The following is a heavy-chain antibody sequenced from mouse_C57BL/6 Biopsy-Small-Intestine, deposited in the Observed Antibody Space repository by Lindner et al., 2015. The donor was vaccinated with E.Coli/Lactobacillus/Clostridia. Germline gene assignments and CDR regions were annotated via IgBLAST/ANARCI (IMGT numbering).Heavy chain of an antibody. Sequence: SVKVSCKASGYSFTTYGITWVRQAPGQGLQWMGWIGGPNGNTKHAQEFQGRVTLTTDTSTSTAYMELRSLRSDDTAVYFCARLYSSDGDLPYFDYWGQGTLVTVSS. J-gene: IGHJ2*01. D-gene: IGHD2-13*01. CDR2: IGGPNGNT. CDR3: ARLYSSDGDLPYFDY. V-gene: IGHV1-84*02. CDR1: GYSFTTYG.